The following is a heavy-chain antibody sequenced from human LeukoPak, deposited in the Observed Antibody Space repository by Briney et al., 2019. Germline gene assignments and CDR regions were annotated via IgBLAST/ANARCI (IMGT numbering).Heavy chain of an antibody. CDR3: ARDHYDILTGYFTSTYFDY. V-gene: IGHV3-48*03. CDR1: GFTFSSYE. CDR2: ISISGSTI. J-gene: IGHJ4*02. Sequence: GGSLRLSCAASGFTFSSYEMNWVRQAPGKGLEWVSYISISGSTIYYADSVKGRFTISRDNAKNSLYLQMNSLRAEDTAVYYCARDHYDILTGYFTSTYFDYCGQGTLVTVSS. D-gene: IGHD3-9*01.